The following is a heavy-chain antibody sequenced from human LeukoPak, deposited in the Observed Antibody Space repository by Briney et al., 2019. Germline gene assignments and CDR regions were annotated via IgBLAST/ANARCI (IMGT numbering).Heavy chain of an antibody. J-gene: IGHJ4*02. V-gene: IGHV3-7*05. D-gene: IGHD7-27*01. Sequence: GGSLRLSCVASGFTFSTYAMTWVRQAPGKGLEWVANIKQDGNEKYYVDSVKGRFTISRDNAKNSLYLQMSSLRAEDTAVYYCAGQLGIPYYFDYWGQGTLVTVSS. CDR2: IKQDGNEK. CDR1: GFTFSTYA. CDR3: AGQLGIPYYFDY.